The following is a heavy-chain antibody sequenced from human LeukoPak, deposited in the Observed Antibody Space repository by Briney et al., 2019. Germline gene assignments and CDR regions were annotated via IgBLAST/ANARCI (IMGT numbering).Heavy chain of an antibody. V-gene: IGHV1-69*01. Sequence: SVKVSCKASGGTFSSYAISWVRQAPGQGLEWMGGIIPIFGTANYAQEFQGRVTITADESTSTAYMELSSLRSEDTAVYYCARVHDYVWGSQILRGNAFDIWGQGTMVTVSS. CDR1: GGTFSSYA. J-gene: IGHJ3*02. D-gene: IGHD3-16*01. CDR3: ARVHDYVWGSQILRGNAFDI. CDR2: IIPIFGTA.